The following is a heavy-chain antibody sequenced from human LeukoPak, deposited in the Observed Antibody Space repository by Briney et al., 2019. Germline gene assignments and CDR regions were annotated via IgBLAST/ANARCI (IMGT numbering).Heavy chain of an antibody. CDR1: GGSISSYY. CDR2: IYYSGST. D-gene: IGHD5-12*01. V-gene: IGHV4-59*01. J-gene: IGHJ4*02. Sequence: SETLSLTCTVSGGSISSYYWSWIRQPPGKGLEWIGYIYYSGSTNYNPSLKSRVTISVDTSKNQFSLKLSSVTAADTAVYYWARGGGGGWLRLPLAHFDYWGQGTLVTVSS. CDR3: ARGGGGGWLRLPLAHFDY.